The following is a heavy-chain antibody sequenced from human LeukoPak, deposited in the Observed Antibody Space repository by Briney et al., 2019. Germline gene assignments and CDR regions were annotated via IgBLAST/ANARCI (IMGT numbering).Heavy chain of an antibody. CDR3: AKGIAFYDVLTAYHNKGDFDY. CDR1: GFTFSDYN. V-gene: IGHV3-30*09. CDR2: VSFDGANH. D-gene: IGHD3-9*01. J-gene: IGHJ4*02. Sequence: GGSLRLSCAASGFTFSDYNMHWVRQAPGRGLKWVAVVSFDGANHYHADSVKGRFAISRDSSKNTLYLQMNSLRAEDAAVYYCAKGIAFYDVLTAYHNKGDFDYWGQGTLVTVAS.